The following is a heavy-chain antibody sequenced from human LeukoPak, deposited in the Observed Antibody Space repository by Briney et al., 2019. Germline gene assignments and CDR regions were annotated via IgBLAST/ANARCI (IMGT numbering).Heavy chain of an antibody. CDR1: GASISSYY. CDR3: AKGVDAFDI. V-gene: IGHV4-59*01. Sequence: SETLSLTCIVSGASISSYYWSWIRQPPGKRLEWIGYIYYSGSTNYNPSLKSRVTISIDTSKNQFSLKLSSVTAVDTAVYYCAKGVDAFDIWGQGTMVTVSS. J-gene: IGHJ3*02. CDR2: IYYSGST.